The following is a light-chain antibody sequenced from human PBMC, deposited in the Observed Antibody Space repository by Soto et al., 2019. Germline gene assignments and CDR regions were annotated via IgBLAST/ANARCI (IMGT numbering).Light chain of an antibody. CDR2: EVD. V-gene: IGLV2-23*02. Sequence: QSVLARPASLSVSPGQSITSSCTGTSSDIGSYNLVSWYQQHPGKVPKVMIYEVDKRPSGVSNRFSGSKSGNTASLTISGLQSEDEADYYCWAYAGSNSYVFGTGTKVTVL. J-gene: IGLJ1*01. CDR1: SSDIGSYNL. CDR3: WAYAGSNSYV.